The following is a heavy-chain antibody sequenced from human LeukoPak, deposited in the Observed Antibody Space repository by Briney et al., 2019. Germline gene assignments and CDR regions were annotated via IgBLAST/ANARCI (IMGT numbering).Heavy chain of an antibody. V-gene: IGHV4-59*01. CDR2: IYYSGGT. CDR3: ASAVAARKTYCFDY. Sequence: SQTLSLTCAVYGGSISSDYGSWIRQPPGKGLDSIGYIYYSGGTNYNPSLESRVTISVDTSKNQFSLKLSSVTAADTAVYYCASAVAARKTYCFDYWRRGSLVSVSS. D-gene: IGHD2-15*01. CDR1: GGSISSDY. J-gene: IGHJ4*02.